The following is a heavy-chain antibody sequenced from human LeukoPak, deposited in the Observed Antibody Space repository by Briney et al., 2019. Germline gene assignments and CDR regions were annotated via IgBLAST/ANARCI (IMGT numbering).Heavy chain of an antibody. CDR3: AVLHCYAMDV. J-gene: IGHJ6*02. Sequence: GGSLRLSCAGSGFIFNNYAMHWVRQPPGKGLEWVSGISWNSGTKGYADSVKGRFTISRDNAKNSLYLQMNSLRGEDAALYYCAVLHCYAMDVWGQGTTVTVSS. CDR2: ISWNSGTK. D-gene: IGHD2-8*01. V-gene: IGHV3-9*01. CDR1: GFIFNNYA.